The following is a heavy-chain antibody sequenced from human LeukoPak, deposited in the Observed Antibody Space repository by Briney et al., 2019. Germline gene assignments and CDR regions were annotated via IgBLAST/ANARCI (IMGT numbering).Heavy chain of an antibody. CDR1: GCTFSSYA. Sequence: SVQVSCKASGCTFSSYAIRWVRQAPGQGLEWMRGIIPIFCTANYAQKFQDRVTITTDESTSTAYMELSSLRSEDTAVYYCARGDFWSGYQGYYYYYMDVWGKGTTVTVSS. CDR3: ARGDFWSGYQGYYYYYMDV. J-gene: IGHJ6*03. V-gene: IGHV1-69*05. D-gene: IGHD3-3*01. CDR2: IIPIFCTA.